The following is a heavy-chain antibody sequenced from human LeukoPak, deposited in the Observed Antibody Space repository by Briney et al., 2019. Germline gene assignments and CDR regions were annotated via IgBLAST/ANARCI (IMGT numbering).Heavy chain of an antibody. D-gene: IGHD6-19*01. J-gene: IGHJ4*02. CDR1: GGSISNFY. CDR3: ARSSGWCARTYEWYFDY. V-gene: IGHV4-59*12. Sequence: SETLSLTCTVSGGSISNFYWNLILQPPGKGLEWIGYIYYSGSTNYNPSLKSRVTISVDTSKNQFSLKLSSVTAADTAVYYCARSSGWCARTYEWYFDYWGQGTLVTVSS. CDR2: IYYSGST.